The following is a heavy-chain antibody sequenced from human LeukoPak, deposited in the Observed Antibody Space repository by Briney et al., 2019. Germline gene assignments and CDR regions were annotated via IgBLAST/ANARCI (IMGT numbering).Heavy chain of an antibody. Sequence: GASVKVSCKASGYTFTGYYMHWVRQAPGQGLEWMGGIIPIFGTANYAQKFQGRVTITADESTSTAYMELSSLRSEDTAVYYCAREAYSGYNQYGMYVWGQGTTVTVSS. V-gene: IGHV1-69*13. D-gene: IGHD1-26*01. CDR3: AREAYSGYNQYGMYV. J-gene: IGHJ6*02. CDR1: GYTFTGYY. CDR2: IIPIFGTA.